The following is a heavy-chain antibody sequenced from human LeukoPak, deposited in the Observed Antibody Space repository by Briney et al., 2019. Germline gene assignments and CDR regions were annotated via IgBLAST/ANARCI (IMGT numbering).Heavy chain of an antibody. CDR3: ARTIAGAGSYYGGTGFDY. CDR1: GFTFSSYW. V-gene: IGHV3-74*01. D-gene: IGHD6-19*01. CDR2: ISSEESST. Sequence: PGGSLRLSCAVSGFTFSSYWMHWVRRAPGKGLVWVPRISSEESSTSYADSVKGRFTISRDNAKNTLYLHMNSLRAEDTAVYYCARTIAGAGSYYGGTGFDYWGQGTLVTVSS. J-gene: IGHJ4*02.